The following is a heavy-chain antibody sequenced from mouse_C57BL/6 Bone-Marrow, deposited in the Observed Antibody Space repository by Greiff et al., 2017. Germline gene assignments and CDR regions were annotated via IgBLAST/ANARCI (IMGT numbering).Heavy chain of an antibody. CDR2: ISYDGSN. Sequence: ESGPGLVKPSQSLSLTCSVTGYSITSGYYWNWIRQFPGNKLEWMGYISYDGSNNYNPSLKNRISITRDTSKNQFFLKLNSVTTEDTATYYCARAGSSDWYFDVWGTGTTVTVSS. CDR1: GYSITSGYY. J-gene: IGHJ1*03. V-gene: IGHV3-6*01. D-gene: IGHD1-1*01. CDR3: ARAGSSDWYFDV.